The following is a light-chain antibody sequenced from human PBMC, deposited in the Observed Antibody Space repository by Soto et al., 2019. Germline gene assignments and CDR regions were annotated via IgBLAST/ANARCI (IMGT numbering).Light chain of an antibody. CDR2: RNN. J-gene: IGLJ3*02. CDR1: SSNIGINT. Sequence: QSVLTQPPSASGTPGQRVTISCSGGSSNIGINTVNWYQQLPGTAPKLLIFRNNQRPSGVPDRFSGSKSGTSASLAISGLQSEDEADYFCAAWDDSLNGVMFGGKTKLTVL. CDR3: AAWDDSLNGVM. V-gene: IGLV1-44*01.